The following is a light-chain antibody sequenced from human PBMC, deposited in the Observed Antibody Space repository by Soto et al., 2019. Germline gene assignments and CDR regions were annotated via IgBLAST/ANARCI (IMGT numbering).Light chain of an antibody. CDR1: QRVSIY. CDR3: QQRVDWHT. Sequence: EIVLKQSPGTLSLSPGDRATLSCRASQRVSIYLAWYQQKPGQAPRLLIYDASSRVTGIPARFSGSGSGTDFALTITRVEPEDFAVYDCQQRVDWHTFGGGTKLEIK. V-gene: IGKV3-11*01. J-gene: IGKJ4*01. CDR2: DAS.